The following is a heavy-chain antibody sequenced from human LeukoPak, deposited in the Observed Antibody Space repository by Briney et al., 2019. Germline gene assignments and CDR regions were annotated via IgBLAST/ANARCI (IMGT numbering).Heavy chain of an antibody. CDR2: ISGSGGST. CDR1: GFTFSSYA. Sequence: GGSLRLSCAASGFTFSSYAMSWVRQAPGKGLEWVSAISGSGGSTYYADSVKGRFTISRDNSKNTLYLQMNSLRAEDTAVYYRAKWSLFAVGSFDYWGQGTLVTVSS. CDR3: AKWSLFAVGSFDY. V-gene: IGHV3-23*01. J-gene: IGHJ4*02. D-gene: IGHD3-10*02.